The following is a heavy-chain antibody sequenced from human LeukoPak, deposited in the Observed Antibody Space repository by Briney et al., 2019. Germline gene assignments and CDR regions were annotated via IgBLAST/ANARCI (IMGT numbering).Heavy chain of an antibody. CDR2: IYYSGST. CDR3: ARAVGYYDSSGYYYYYGMDV. CDR1: GGSVSSGSYY. V-gene: IGHV4-61*01. J-gene: IGHJ6*01. Sequence: SETLSLTCTVSGGSVSSGSYYWSWIRQPPGKGLEWIGYIYYSGSTNYNPSLKSRVTISLDTSKNQFSLKLSSVSAADTAVYYCARAVGYYDSSGYYYYYGMDVWGQGTTVTVSS. D-gene: IGHD3-22*01.